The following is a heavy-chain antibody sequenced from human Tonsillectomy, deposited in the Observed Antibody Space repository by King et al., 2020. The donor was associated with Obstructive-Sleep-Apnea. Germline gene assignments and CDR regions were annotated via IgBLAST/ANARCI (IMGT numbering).Heavy chain of an antibody. J-gene: IGHJ4*02. CDR1: GYTFTSCD. CDR3: ARRGYGGYDLLVADY. Sequence: VQLVESGAEVKKPGASVKVSCKTSGYTFTSCDINWVRQATGQGLEWMGWMNPNSGNTGYAQKFQGRVTMTRNTSISTAYMELTSLRSEDTAVYYCARRGYGGYDLLVADYWGQGTLVTVSS. CDR2: MNPNSGNT. D-gene: IGHD5-12*01. V-gene: IGHV1-8*01.